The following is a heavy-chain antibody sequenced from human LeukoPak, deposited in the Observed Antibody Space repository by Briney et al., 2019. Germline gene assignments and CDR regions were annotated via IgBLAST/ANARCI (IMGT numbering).Heavy chain of an antibody. CDR3: ARHTYARPFDF. Sequence: SETLSLTCTVSGGSISGPYWSWIRQPPGKGLEWIAYVYYSGDTNYNPSLKSRAAISLGTSKNQFSLTVTSVTAADTAIYYCARHTYARPFDFWGQGTLVTVSS. V-gene: IGHV4-59*08. D-gene: IGHD6-6*01. CDR1: GGSISGPY. J-gene: IGHJ4*02. CDR2: VYYSGDT.